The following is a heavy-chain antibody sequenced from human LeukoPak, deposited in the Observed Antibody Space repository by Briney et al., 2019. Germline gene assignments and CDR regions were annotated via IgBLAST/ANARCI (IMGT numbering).Heavy chain of an antibody. J-gene: IGHJ4*02. V-gene: IGHV3-30*18. CDR3: AKDGLAAAGWFDY. CDR2: ISYDGSSK. D-gene: IGHD6-13*01. CDR1: GFTFSYYG. Sequence: GSLRLSCAASGFTFSYYGMHWVRQASGKGLEWVAVISYDGSSKYYADSVKGRFTISRDNSKNTLYLQMNSLRAEDTAVYYCAKDGLAAAGWFDYWGQGTLVTVSS.